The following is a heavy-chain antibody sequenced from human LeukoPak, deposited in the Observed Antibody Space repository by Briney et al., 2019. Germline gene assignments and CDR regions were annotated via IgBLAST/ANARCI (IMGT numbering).Heavy chain of an antibody. CDR1: GYSISSGYY. CDR3: ARGLRLGELSTNP. V-gene: IGHV4-38-2*01. J-gene: IGHJ5*02. D-gene: IGHD3-16*02. CDR2: IYHSGST. Sequence: RSETLSLTCAASGYSISSGYYWGWIRQPPGKGLEWIGSIYHSGSTYYNPSLKSRVTISVDTSKNQFSLKLSSVTAADTAVYYCARGLRLGELSTNPWGQGTLVTVSS.